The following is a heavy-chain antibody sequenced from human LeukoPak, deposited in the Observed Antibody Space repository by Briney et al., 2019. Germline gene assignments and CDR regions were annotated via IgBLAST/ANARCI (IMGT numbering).Heavy chain of an antibody. CDR1: GGSISSSNYY. V-gene: IGHV4-39*07. CDR3: ARLVGATYYFDY. J-gene: IGHJ4*02. Sequence: SETLSLTCTVSGGSISSSNYYWGWIRQPPGKGLEWIGSIYYSGSTYYNPSLKSRVTISVDTSKNQFSLKLSSVTAADTAVYYCARLVGATYYFDYWGQGTLVTVSS. D-gene: IGHD1-26*01. CDR2: IYYSGST.